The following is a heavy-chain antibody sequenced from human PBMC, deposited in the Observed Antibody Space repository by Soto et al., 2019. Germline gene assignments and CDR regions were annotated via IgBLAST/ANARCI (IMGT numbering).Heavy chain of an antibody. V-gene: IGHV3-23*01. Sequence: EMQLLESGGGLVQPGGSVRLSCAASGFTFSNYAMSWVRQAPGKGLEWVSGISNSGSSTYYADSVKGRFTISRDNSKNTLHLQMNGLRAEDTAIYYCARGIAVAVAYYYGLDVWGQGTTVTVSS. J-gene: IGHJ6*02. CDR1: GFTFSNYA. CDR2: ISNSGSST. CDR3: ARGIAVAVAYYYGLDV. D-gene: IGHD6-19*01.